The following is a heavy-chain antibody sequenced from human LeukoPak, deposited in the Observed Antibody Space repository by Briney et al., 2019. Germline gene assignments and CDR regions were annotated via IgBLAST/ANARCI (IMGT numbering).Heavy chain of an antibody. J-gene: IGHJ5*02. CDR2: IIPIFGTA. D-gene: IGHD6-6*01. CDR3: ARDGSSSGWFDP. CDR1: GGTFSSYA. Sequence: SVKVSCKASGGTFSSYAISWVRQAPGQGLEWMGGIIPIFGTANYAQKFQGRVTITADKSTRTAYMELSSLRSEDTAVYHCARDGSSSGWFDPWGQGTLVTVSS. V-gene: IGHV1-69*06.